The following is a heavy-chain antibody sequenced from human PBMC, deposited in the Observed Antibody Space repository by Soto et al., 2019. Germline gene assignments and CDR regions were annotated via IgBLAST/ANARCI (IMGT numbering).Heavy chain of an antibody. CDR1: GYTFTSYG. CDR3: ARDSHTIFGVVTPFDY. CDR2: ISAYNGNT. Sequence: ASVKVSCKASGYTFTSYGISWVRQAPGQGLEWMGWISAYNGNTNYAQKLQGRVTMTTDTSTSTAYMELRSLRSDDTAVYYCARDSHTIFGVVTPFDYRAQRTLDTGSS. D-gene: IGHD3-3*01. V-gene: IGHV1-18*01. J-gene: IGHJ4*02.